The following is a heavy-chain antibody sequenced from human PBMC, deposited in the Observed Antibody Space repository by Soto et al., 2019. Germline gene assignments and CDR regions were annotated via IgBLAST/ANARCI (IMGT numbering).Heavy chain of an antibody. D-gene: IGHD2-2*01. V-gene: IGHV4-39*02. CDR3: ARGSRCSSTSCYGIDGMDV. CDR1: GGSISSSSYY. CDR2: IYYSGTT. Sequence: SETLSLTCTVSGGSISSSSYYWGWIRQPPGKGLEWIGSIYYSGTTYYNPSLKRRVTISVDTYNQFSLKLSSVTAADTAVYYCARGSRCSSTSCYGIDGMDVWGQGTTVTVSS. J-gene: IGHJ6*02.